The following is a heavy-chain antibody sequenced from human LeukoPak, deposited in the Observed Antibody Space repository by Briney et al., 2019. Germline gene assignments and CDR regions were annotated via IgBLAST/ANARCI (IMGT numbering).Heavy chain of an antibody. J-gene: IGHJ6*04. CDR1: GFTFRNYA. CDR3: ARDYGSGKIGYYYGMDV. CDR2: ISSSSSYI. V-gene: IGHV3-21*01. D-gene: IGHD3-10*01. Sequence: GGSLRLSCAASGFTFRNYAMNWVRQAPGKGLEWVSSISSSSSYIYYADSVKGRFTISRDNAKNSLYLQMNSLRAEDTAVYYCARDYGSGKIGYYYGMDVWGKGTTVTVSS.